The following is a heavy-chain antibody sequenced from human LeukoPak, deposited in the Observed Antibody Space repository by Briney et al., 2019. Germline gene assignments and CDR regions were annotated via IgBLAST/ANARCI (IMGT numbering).Heavy chain of an antibody. D-gene: IGHD3-9*01. V-gene: IGHV1-24*01. J-gene: IGHJ3*02. Sequence: ASVKVSCKASGYTLTELSMHWVRQAPGKGLEWMGGFDPEDGETIYAQKFQGRVTMTEDTSTDTAYMELSSLRSEDTAVYYCAATKYYDILTGYPTPGAFDIWGQGTMVTVSS. CDR3: AATKYYDILTGYPTPGAFDI. CDR2: FDPEDGET. CDR1: GYTLTELS.